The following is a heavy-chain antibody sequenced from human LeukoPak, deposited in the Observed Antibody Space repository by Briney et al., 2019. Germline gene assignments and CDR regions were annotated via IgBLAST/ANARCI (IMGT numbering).Heavy chain of an antibody. V-gene: IGHV4-59*05. CDR1: GGSISGYY. CDR3: ARSSGWHLLLLDY. Sequence: PSETLSLTCTVSGGSISGYYWSWIRQPPGKGLEWIGSIYYSGSTYYNPSLKSRVTISVDTSKNQFSLKLNSVTAADTAVYYCARSSGWHLLLLDYWGQGTLVTVSS. D-gene: IGHD6-25*01. CDR2: IYYSGST. J-gene: IGHJ4*02.